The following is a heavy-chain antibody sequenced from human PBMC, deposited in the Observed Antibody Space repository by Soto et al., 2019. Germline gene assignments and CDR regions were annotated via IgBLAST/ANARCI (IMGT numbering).Heavy chain of an antibody. CDR2: IIPVLSLE. J-gene: IGHJ5*01. CDR1: GDTFSSYV. D-gene: IGHD2-2*01. CDR3: ATGGCAGRSCFCSTDNW. Sequence: QVQVVQSGTEVRRPGSSVKVSCEASGDTFSSYVFTWVRQAPGQGLEWMGRIIPVLSLENFAQKFQRRLTITADKSTNPSYMELSRRRSEDTALYFCATGGCAGRSCFCSTDNW. V-gene: IGHV1-69*04.